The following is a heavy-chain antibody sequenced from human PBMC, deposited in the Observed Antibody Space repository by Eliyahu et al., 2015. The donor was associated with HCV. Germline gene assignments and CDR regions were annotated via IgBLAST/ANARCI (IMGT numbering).Heavy chain of an antibody. CDR1: GXTFSDYY. V-gene: IGHV3-11*05. CDR3: ASILRGLHQY. J-gene: IGHJ4*02. CDR2: ISSSSSYT. Sequence: QVQLVESGGGLVKPGGXXRXSXAASGXTFSDYYMSWXRQAPGKGLEWVSYISSSSSYTNYADSVKGRFTISRDNAKNSLYLQMNSLRAEDTAVYYCASILRGLHQYWGQGTLVTVSS. D-gene: IGHD4-17*01.